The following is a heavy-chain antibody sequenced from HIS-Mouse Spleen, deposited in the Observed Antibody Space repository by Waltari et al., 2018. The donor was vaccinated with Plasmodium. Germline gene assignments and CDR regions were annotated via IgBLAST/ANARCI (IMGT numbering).Heavy chain of an antibody. CDR3: ARVTSSGVYWYFDL. D-gene: IGHD3-3*01. CDR2: INHSGST. CDR1: GGSFSGYY. Sequence: QVQLQQWGAGLLKPSDTLSLPCAVYGGSFSGYYWSWIRQPPGKGLAWIGEINHSGSTNYNPSLKSRVTIAVDTSKNQFSLKLSSVTAADTAVYYCARVTSSGVYWYFDLWGRGTLVTVSS. J-gene: IGHJ2*01. V-gene: IGHV4-34*01.